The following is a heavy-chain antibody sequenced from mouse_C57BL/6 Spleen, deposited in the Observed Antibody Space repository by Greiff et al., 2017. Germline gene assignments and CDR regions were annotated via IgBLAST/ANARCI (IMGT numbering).Heavy chain of an antibody. J-gene: IGHJ1*03. CDR1: GFNIKNTY. CDR3: ARVHYYCGSSHWYFDV. CDR2: IDPANGNT. V-gene: IGHV14-3*01. Sequence: EVQLQQSVAELVRPGASVKLSCTASGFNIKNTYMHWVKQRPEQGLEWIGRIDPANGNTKYAPKFQGKATITADTSSNTAYLQLSSLTSEDTAIYYCARVHYYCGSSHWYFDVWGTGTTVTVSS. D-gene: IGHD1-1*01.